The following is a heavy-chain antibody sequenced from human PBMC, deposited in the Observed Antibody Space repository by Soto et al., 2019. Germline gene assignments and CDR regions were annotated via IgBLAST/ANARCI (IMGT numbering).Heavy chain of an antibody. D-gene: IGHD1-26*01. CDR2: ISGSGGNA. Sequence: LRLSCAASGFTFSSYAMSWVRQAPGKGLEWVSTISGSGGNAYYADSVKGRFSISRDNSKNTLCLQMNSLRADDTAVYYCAKDGASGSYPPYYYFGMDVWGQGTTVTVSS. V-gene: IGHV3-23*01. CDR1: GFTFSSYA. CDR3: AKDGASGSYPPYYYFGMDV. J-gene: IGHJ6*02.